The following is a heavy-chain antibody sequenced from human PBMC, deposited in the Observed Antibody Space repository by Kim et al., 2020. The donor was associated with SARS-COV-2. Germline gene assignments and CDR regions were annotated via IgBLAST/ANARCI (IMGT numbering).Heavy chain of an antibody. CDR1: GFTFSDYA. Sequence: GGSLRLSCAASGFTFSDYAMSWVRQTPGKGLEWVSVIYGGGSTTYYADSVKGRFTISRDNSKNTLSLQMNSLRADDTAVYYCARDIYYYYGMDVWGQGTTVTVSS. CDR2: IYGGGSTT. V-gene: IGHV3-23*03. CDR3: ARDIYYYYGMDV. J-gene: IGHJ6*02.